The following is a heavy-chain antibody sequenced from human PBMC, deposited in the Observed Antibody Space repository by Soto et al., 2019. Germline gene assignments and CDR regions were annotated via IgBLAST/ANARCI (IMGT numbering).Heavy chain of an antibody. CDR2: IWDDGSNK. D-gene: IGHD2-2*01. Sequence: QVQLVESGGGVVQPGRSLRLSCAASGFTFSSYGMHWVRQAPGKGLEWVAVIWDDGSNKHYADSVKGRFTISRDNSKNTLYLQMNSLRAEDTAVYYCARDRAAAAYYFDYWGQGTLVTVSS. CDR1: GFTFSSYG. J-gene: IGHJ4*02. CDR3: ARDRAAAAYYFDY. V-gene: IGHV3-33*01.